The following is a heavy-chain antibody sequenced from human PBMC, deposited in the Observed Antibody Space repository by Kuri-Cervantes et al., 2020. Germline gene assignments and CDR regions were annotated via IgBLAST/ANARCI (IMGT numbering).Heavy chain of an antibody. CDR2: MNPNSGNT. V-gene: IGHV1-8*02. CDR1: GYTFTSYG. J-gene: IGHJ5*02. Sequence: ASVKVSCKASGYTFTSYGISWVRQATGQGLEWMGWMNPNSGNTGYAQKFQGRVTMTRNTSISTAYMELSSLRSEDTAVYYCASHAGTGGYNWLDPWGQGTLVTVSS. D-gene: IGHD6-13*01. CDR3: ASHAGTGGYNWLDP.